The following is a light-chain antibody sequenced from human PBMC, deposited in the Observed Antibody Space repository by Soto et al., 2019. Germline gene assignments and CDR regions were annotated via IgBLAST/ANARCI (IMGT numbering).Light chain of an antibody. V-gene: IGKV3-11*01. CDR1: QNIANDY. CDR3: QQRSNWPT. J-gene: IGKJ1*01. CDR2: DAS. Sequence: EVALTQSPGTLSLSPGARATLSCRASQNIANDYLTWYQQKPGQAPRVLIYDASTRATGIPARFNGSGSGTEFTLTISSLEPEDFAVYYCQQRSNWPTFGQGTKVDIK.